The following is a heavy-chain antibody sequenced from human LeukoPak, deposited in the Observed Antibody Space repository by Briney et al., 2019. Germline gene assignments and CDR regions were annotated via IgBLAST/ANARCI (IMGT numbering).Heavy chain of an antibody. V-gene: IGHV3-23*01. Sequence: GGSLRLSCAASGFTFSNYAMSWVRQAPGKGLELVSSIGNRGGGTGGGGTYYADSVRGRFTISSDNSENTLYLQMNSLRTEDTAVYYCARAPRYCSSTSCYPPSYYYYYMDVWGKGTTVTVSS. D-gene: IGHD2-2*01. J-gene: IGHJ6*03. CDR3: ARAPRYCSSTSCYPPSYYYYYMDV. CDR2: IGNRGGGTGGGGT. CDR1: GFTFSNYA.